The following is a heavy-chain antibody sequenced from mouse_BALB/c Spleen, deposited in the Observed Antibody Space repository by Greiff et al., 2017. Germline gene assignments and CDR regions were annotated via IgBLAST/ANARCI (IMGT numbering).Heavy chain of an antibody. Sequence: EVQLQQSGAELVRSGASVKLSCTASGFNIKDYYMHWVKQRPEQGLEWIGWIDPENGDTEYAPKFQGKATMTADTSSNTAYLQLSSLTSEDTAVYYCNRWLLRGGAMDYWGQGTSVTVSA. CDR2: IDPENGDT. CDR1: GFNIKDYY. J-gene: IGHJ4*01. V-gene: IGHV14-4*02. D-gene: IGHD2-3*01. CDR3: NRWLLRGGAMDY.